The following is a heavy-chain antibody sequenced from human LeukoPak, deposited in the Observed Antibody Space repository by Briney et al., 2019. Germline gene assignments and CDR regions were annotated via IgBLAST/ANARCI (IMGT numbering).Heavy chain of an antibody. V-gene: IGHV3-21*01. CDR1: GFTFRCYR. J-gene: IGHJ4*02. Sequence: GGSLRLSCAASGFTFRCYRMNWVRQAPGKGLEGVASISRGSMYLYYADSVKGRYTMSRDNAKNSLYLQMNSLRAEDTAVYYCARGVWVREVIITGGPFDYWGQGTRVTVSS. CDR3: ARGVWVREVIITGGPFDY. D-gene: IGHD3-10*01. CDR2: ISRGSMYL.